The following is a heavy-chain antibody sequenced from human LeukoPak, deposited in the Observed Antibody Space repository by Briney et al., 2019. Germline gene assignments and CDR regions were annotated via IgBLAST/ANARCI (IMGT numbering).Heavy chain of an antibody. CDR3: AILRDGYNYRWVFDY. J-gene: IGHJ4*02. CDR2: INPNSGGT. V-gene: IGHV1-2*02. CDR1: GYTFTGYY. D-gene: IGHD5-24*01. Sequence: ASVKVSCKASGYTFTGYYMHWVRQAPGHGLEWMGWINPNSGGTNYAQKFQGRVTMTRDTSISTAYMELSRLRSDDTAVYYCAILRDGYNYRWVFDYWGQGTLVTVSS.